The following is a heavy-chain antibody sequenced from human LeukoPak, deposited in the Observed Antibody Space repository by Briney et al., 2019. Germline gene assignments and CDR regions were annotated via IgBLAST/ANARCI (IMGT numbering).Heavy chain of an antibody. Sequence: LRLSCAASGFTFSSYAITWVRQAPGKGLEWIGYIYHSGSTYYNPSLKSRVTISVDRSKNQFSLKLSSVTAADTAVYYCARVSYYDSSGYYFEYFDYWGQGTLVTVSS. J-gene: IGHJ4*02. CDR2: IYHSGST. D-gene: IGHD3-22*01. CDR1: GFTFSSYA. V-gene: IGHV4-30-2*01. CDR3: ARVSYYDSSGYYFEYFDY.